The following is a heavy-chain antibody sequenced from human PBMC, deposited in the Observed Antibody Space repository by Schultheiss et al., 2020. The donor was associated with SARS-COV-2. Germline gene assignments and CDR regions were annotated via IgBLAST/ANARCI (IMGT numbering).Heavy chain of an antibody. CDR1: GFTFSSYG. CDR3: AKDHQEVGASSFDY. V-gene: IGHV3-30*18. J-gene: IGHJ4*02. D-gene: IGHD1-26*01. CDR2: ISYDGSNK. Sequence: GGSLRLSCAASGFTFSSYGMHWVRQAPGKGLEWVAVISYDGSNKYYADSVKGRFTISRDNSKNTLYLQMNSLRAEDTAVYYCAKDHQEVGASSFDYWGQGTLVTVSS.